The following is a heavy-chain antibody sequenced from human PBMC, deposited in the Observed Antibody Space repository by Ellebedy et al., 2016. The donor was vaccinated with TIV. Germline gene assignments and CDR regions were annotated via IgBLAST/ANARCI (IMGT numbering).Heavy chain of an antibody. Sequence: SETLSLTXTVSGGSVSSGSYYWSWIRQPPGKGLEWIGYIYYSGSTYYNPSLKSRVTISVDTSKNQFSLRLTSVTAADTAVYYCARKWDFGDYHFDYWGQGTLVTVSS. D-gene: IGHD4-17*01. CDR3: ARKWDFGDYHFDY. V-gene: IGHV4-61*01. CDR2: IYYSGST. J-gene: IGHJ4*02. CDR1: GGSVSSGSYY.